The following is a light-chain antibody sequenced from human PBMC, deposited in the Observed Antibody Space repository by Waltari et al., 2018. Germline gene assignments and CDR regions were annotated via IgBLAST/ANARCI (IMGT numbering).Light chain of an antibody. CDR1: SSDVGDIIH. CDR2: EVS. CDR3: SSYAGSNNLV. J-gene: IGLJ2*01. Sequence: QPALPPPPSASAAPGHPVTIPGTGPSSDVGDIIHVYWYQQHPGKAPNLMIYEVSKRPSGVPDRFSGSKSGNTASLTVSGLQAEDEADYYCSSYAGSNNLVFGGGTKLTVL. V-gene: IGLV2-8*01.